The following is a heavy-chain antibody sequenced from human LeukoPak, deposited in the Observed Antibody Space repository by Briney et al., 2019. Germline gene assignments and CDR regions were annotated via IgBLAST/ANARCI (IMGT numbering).Heavy chain of an antibody. CDR3: ASRIPPARDGYNYRDYYYYYYMDV. Sequence: SVKVSCKASGGTFSSYAISWVRQAPGHGLEWMGRIIPIFGTANYAQKFQARVTITTDESTSTAYMELSSLRSEDTAVYYCASRIPPARDGYNYRDYYYYYYMDVWGKGTTVTVSS. D-gene: IGHD5-24*01. CDR2: IIPIFGTA. J-gene: IGHJ6*03. V-gene: IGHV1-69*05. CDR1: GGTFSSYA.